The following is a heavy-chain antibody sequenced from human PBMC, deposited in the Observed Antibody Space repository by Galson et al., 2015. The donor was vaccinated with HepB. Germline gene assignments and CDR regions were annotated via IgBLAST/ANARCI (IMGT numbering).Heavy chain of an antibody. Sequence: SLRLSCAASGFTFSNAWMNWVRQAPGKGLEWVGRIKSKTDGGTTDYAAPVKGRFTISRDDSKNTLYLQMNSLKTEDTAVYYCTTVGRYYDFWSGYYTLIDYWGQGTLVTVSS. J-gene: IGHJ4*02. CDR1: GFTFSNAW. V-gene: IGHV3-15*07. CDR3: TTVGRYYDFWSGYYTLIDY. CDR2: IKSKTDGGTT. D-gene: IGHD3-3*01.